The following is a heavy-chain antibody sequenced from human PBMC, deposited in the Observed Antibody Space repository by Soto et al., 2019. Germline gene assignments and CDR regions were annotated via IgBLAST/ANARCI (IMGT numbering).Heavy chain of an antibody. CDR2: INVYNGNT. D-gene: IGHD3-10*01. Sequence: QVQLVQSGSEVKKHGASVKVSCKASGYTITNYGIRWVRQAPVQVLEWMGWINVYNGNTKYAHKVQGRVTMTTDTSTSTAYMELRSLRSDDTAVYYCARGVGSGSYYNQYNWFDPWGQGTLVTVSS. J-gene: IGHJ5*02. CDR1: GYTITNYG. CDR3: ARGVGSGSYYNQYNWFDP. V-gene: IGHV1-18*01.